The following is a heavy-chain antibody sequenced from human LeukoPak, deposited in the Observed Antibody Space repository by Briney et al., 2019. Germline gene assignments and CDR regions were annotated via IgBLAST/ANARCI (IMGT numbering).Heavy chain of an antibody. CDR1: GFTFSSYG. V-gene: IGHV3-23*01. CDR3: AKDGDTAMATGSFDY. CDR2: ISGSGGST. Sequence: GRSLRLSCAASGFTFSSYGMHWVRQAPGKGLEWVSAISGSGGSTYYADSVKGRFTISRDNSKNTLYLQMNSLRAEGTAVYYCAKDGDTAMATGSFDYWGQGTLVTVSS. D-gene: IGHD5-18*01. J-gene: IGHJ4*02.